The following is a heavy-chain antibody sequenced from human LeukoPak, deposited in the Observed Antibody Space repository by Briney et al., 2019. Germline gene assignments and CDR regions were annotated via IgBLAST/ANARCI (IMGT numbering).Heavy chain of an antibody. D-gene: IGHD3-22*01. CDR3: ARDLLLNYYDSSGYEDY. CDR2: IKQDGSEK. Sequence: PGGSLRLSCAASGFTFTTYWMTWVRQAPGKGLEWVANIKQDGSEKYYVDSVKGRFTISRDNAKNSLYLQMNSLRAEDTAVYYCARDLLLNYYDSSGYEDYWGQGTLVTVSS. J-gene: IGHJ4*02. V-gene: IGHV3-7*05. CDR1: GFTFTTYW.